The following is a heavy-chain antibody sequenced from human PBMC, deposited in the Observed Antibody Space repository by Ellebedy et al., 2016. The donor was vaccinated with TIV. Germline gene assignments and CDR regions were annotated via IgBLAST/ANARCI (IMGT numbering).Heavy chain of an antibody. V-gene: IGHV1-2*02. CDR3: ARGWRAVAGNVDY. J-gene: IGHJ4*02. CDR1: GYTFTGYY. CDR2: INPNSGGT. Sequence: ASVKVSCKASGYTFTGYYMHWVRQAPGQGLEWMGWINPNSGGTKYAQKFQGRVTMTRDTSISTAYMELRSLRSDDTAMYYCARGWRAVAGNVDYWGQGTLVTVSS. D-gene: IGHD6-19*01.